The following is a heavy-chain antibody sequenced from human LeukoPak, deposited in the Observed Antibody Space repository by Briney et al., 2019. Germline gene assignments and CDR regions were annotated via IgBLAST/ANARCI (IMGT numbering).Heavy chain of an antibody. CDR2: ISYDGSNK. V-gene: IGHV3-30*18. D-gene: IGHD3-16*01. J-gene: IGHJ4*02. Sequence: HPGRSLRLSCAASGLRSYGMHWVRQAPGKGLEWVAVISYDGSNKDYADSVKGRFTISRDNSKNTLYLQMNSLRAEDTAVYYCAKDEGTMITFEGVSGGLIDYWGQGTLVTVSS. CDR3: AKDEGTMITFEGVSGGLIDY. CDR1: GLRSYG.